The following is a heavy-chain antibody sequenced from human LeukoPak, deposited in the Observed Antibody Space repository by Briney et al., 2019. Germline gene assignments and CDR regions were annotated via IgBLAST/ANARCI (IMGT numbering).Heavy chain of an antibody. CDR2: INHSGGI. CDR3: ASERRYSSGRWDYYFDY. J-gene: IGHJ4*02. V-gene: IGHV4-34*01. Sequence: PSETLSLPCAVYGGSFSSYYWGWIRQPPGKGLEWIGEINHSGGINYNPSLKSRVTISVDTPKNQFSLRLSSVTAADTAVYYCASERRYSSGRWDYYFDYWGQGTLVTVSS. CDR1: GGSFSSYY. D-gene: IGHD6-19*01.